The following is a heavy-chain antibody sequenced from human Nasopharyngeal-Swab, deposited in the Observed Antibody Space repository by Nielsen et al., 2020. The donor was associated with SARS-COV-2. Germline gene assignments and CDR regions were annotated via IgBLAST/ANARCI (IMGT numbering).Heavy chain of an antibody. Sequence: GGSLRLSCAASGFTFSSYSMNWVRQAPGKGLEWVPSISSSSSYIYYADSVKGRFTISRDNAKNSLYLQMNSLRAEDTAVYYCASDRYYYDSSGWAFDIWGRGTMVTVYS. CDR3: ASDRYYYDSSGWAFDI. CDR1: GFTFSSYS. J-gene: IGHJ3*02. V-gene: IGHV3-21*01. D-gene: IGHD3-22*01. CDR2: ISSSSSYI.